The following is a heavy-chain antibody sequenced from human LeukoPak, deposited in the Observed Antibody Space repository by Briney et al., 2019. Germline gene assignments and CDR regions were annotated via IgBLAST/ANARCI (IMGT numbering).Heavy chain of an antibody. Sequence: GGSLRLSCAASGFTFSSYGMHWVRQAPGKGLEWVTFIRYDGSNKYYADSVKGRFTISRDNSKNTLYLQMNSLRAEDTAVYYCAAGYSSRETYNWSDPWGQGALVTVSS. CDR1: GFTFSSYG. J-gene: IGHJ5*02. D-gene: IGHD6-13*01. CDR3: AAGYSSRETYNWSDP. CDR2: IRYDGSNK. V-gene: IGHV3-30*02.